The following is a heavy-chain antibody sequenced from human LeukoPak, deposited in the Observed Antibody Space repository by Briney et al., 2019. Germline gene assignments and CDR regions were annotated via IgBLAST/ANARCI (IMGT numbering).Heavy chain of an antibody. D-gene: IGHD2-15*01. CDR2: IKQDGSEK. CDR3: ARVPRYCSGGSCFAV. CDR1: GFTFSSYW. Sequence: GGSLRLSCAASGFTFSSYWMSWVRQAPGKGLEWVANIKQDGSEKYYVDSVKGRFTISRDNAKNSLYLQMNSLRAEDTAVYYCARVPRYCSGGSCFAVWGQGTLVTVSS. J-gene: IGHJ4*02. V-gene: IGHV3-7*01.